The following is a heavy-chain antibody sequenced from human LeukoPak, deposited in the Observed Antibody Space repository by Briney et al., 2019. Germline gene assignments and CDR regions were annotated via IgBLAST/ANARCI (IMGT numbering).Heavy chain of an antibody. CDR1: GFTFSSYA. CDR3: AKDRITMVRGVKGSFDY. Sequence: PGGSLRLSCAASGFTFSSYAMSWVRQAPGKGLEWVSGISGGGGSTYYADSVKGRFTISRDKSKNTLYLQMNSLRAEDTAVYYCAKDRITMVRGVKGSFDYWGQGTLVTVSS. V-gene: IGHV3-23*01. D-gene: IGHD3-10*01. J-gene: IGHJ4*02. CDR2: ISGGGGST.